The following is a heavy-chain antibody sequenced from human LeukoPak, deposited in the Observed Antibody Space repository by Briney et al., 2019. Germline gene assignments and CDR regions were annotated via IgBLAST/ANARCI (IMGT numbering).Heavy chain of an antibody. Sequence: GASVKVSCKASGYTFTSYDINWVRQATGQGLEWMGWMNPNSGNTGYAQKFQGRVTMTRNTSISTAYMELSNLRSEDTAVYYCARGITMVRGVRKGHNWFDPWGQGTLVTVSS. CDR2: MNPNSGNT. CDR3: ARGITMVRGVRKGHNWFDP. CDR1: GYTFTSYD. D-gene: IGHD3-10*01. J-gene: IGHJ5*02. V-gene: IGHV1-8*01.